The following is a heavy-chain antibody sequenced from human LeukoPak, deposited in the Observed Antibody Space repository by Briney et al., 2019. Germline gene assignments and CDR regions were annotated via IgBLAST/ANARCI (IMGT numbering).Heavy chain of an antibody. J-gene: IGHJ4*02. CDR1: GYTFTSYG. CDR3: ARDQFKSYYDSSDSSPCIDY. V-gene: IGHV1-18*01. D-gene: IGHD3-22*01. Sequence: ASVKVSCKASGYTFTSYGISWVRQAPGQGLEWMGWISAYNGNTNYAQKLQGRVTMTTDTSTSTAYMELRSLRSDDTAVYYCARDQFKSYYDSSDSSPCIDYWGQGTLVTVSS. CDR2: ISAYNGNT.